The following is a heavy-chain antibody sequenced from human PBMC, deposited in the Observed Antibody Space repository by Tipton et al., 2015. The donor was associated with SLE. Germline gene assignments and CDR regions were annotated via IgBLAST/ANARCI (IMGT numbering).Heavy chain of an antibody. CDR2: IIPILGIA. Sequence: QLVQSGAEVKKPGSSVKVSCKASGGTFSSYTISWVRQAPGQGLEWMGRIIPILGIANYAQKFQGRVMITADKSTSTAYMERSSLRSEDTAVYYCARVCVDVVVPADWYFDLWGRGTLVTVSS. J-gene: IGHJ2*01. D-gene: IGHD2-2*01. CDR3: ARVCVDVVVPADWYFDL. CDR1: GGTFSSYT. V-gene: IGHV1-69*09.